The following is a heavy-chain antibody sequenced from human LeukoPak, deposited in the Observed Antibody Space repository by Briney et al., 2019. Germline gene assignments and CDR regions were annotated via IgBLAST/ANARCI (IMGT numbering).Heavy chain of an antibody. CDR1: GGSISSYY. J-gene: IGHJ4*02. CDR2: IYTSGST. V-gene: IGHV4-4*07. D-gene: IGHD3-16*01. CDR3: ATYVWARHFDY. Sequence: PSETLSLTCTVSGGSISSYYWSWIRQPAGKGLEWIGRIYTSGSTNYNPSLKSRVTVSLDASKNQFSLKLTSVTAADTAVYYCATYVWARHFDYWGQGILVTVSS.